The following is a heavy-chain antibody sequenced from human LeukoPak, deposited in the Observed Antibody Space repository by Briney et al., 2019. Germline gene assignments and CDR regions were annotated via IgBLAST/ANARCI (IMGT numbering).Heavy chain of an antibody. CDR3: TRRSWDSSSDY. J-gene: IGHJ4*02. D-gene: IGHD6-6*01. Sequence: QPGGSLKLSCAASGFTFSGSAMHWLRQTSGKGLEWVGRIRSKTNSYATAYAASVKGRFTISRDDSKNTAYLQMNSLKTEDTALYYCTRRSWDSSSDYWGQGHVVTVSS. CDR2: IRSKTNSYAT. CDR1: GFTFSGSA. V-gene: IGHV3-73*01.